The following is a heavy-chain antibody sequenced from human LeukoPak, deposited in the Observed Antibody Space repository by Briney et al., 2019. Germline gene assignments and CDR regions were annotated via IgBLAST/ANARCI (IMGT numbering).Heavy chain of an antibody. D-gene: IGHD5-12*01. CDR1: GGSISSYY. J-gene: IGHJ6*02. Sequence: PSETLSLTCTVSGGSISSYYWSWIRQPPGKGLEWIGYIYYSGSTNYNPSLKSRVTISVDTSQNQFSLKLSSVTAADTAVYYCARGGYSGYDSDDYYYGMDVWGQGTTVTVSS. CDR3: ARGGYSGYDSDDYYYGMDV. CDR2: IYYSGST. V-gene: IGHV4-59*01.